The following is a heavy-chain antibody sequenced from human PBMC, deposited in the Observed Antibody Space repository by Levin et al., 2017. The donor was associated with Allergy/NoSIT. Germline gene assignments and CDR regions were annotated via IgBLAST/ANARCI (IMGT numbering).Heavy chain of an antibody. J-gene: IGHJ3*01. CDR2: ISSSGQIT. V-gene: IGHV3-23*01. CDR3: AKWLTSIWFSPFDV. D-gene: IGHD6-13*01. CDR1: GFTFSNYG. Sequence: GGSLRLSCAASGFTSGFTFSNYGVSWVRQAPGKGLEWVSGISSSGQITYYADSVKGRFTVSRDNSRNLLSLHMNALTAPDTAVYYCAKWLTSIWFSPFDVWGPGTTVTVSS.